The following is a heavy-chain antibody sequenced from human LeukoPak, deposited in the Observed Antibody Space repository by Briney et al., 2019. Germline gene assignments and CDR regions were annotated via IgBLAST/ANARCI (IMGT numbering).Heavy chain of an antibody. CDR1: GSTFTVYY. V-gene: IGHV1-2*02. J-gene: IGHJ4*02. D-gene: IGHD1-14*01. CDR2: INPNSGGT. CDR3: AKDHTIRSFDS. Sequence: GASVTVSCTASGSTFTVYYMHWVRQGHGQGHEWMGWINPNSGGTNYAQKFQGRVTMTRATSISTAYMELSRLRSDDTAVYYCAKDHTIRSFDSWGQGTLVTVSS.